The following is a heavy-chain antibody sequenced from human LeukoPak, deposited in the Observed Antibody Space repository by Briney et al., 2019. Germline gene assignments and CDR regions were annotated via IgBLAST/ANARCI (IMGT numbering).Heavy chain of an antibody. CDR2: ISGSGGST. Sequence: GGTLRLSCAASGFTFSSYGMSWVRQAPGKGLEWVPAISGSGGSTYYADSVKGRFTISRDNSKNTLYLQMNSLRAEDTAVYYCAKDLSYGGNRGFDYWGQGTLVTVSS. CDR3: AKDLSYGGNRGFDY. V-gene: IGHV3-23*01. J-gene: IGHJ4*02. CDR1: GFTFSSYG. D-gene: IGHD4-23*01.